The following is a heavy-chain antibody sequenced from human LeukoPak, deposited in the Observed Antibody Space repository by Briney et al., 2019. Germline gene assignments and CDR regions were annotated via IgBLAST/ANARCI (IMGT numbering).Heavy chain of an antibody. Sequence: GGSLRLSCAASGFTFSSYAMHWVRQAPGKGLERVAVISYDGSNKYYADSVKGRFTISRDNSKNTLYLQMNSLRAEDTAVYYCARAGIAVAGTAFTVFYWGQGTLVTVSS. J-gene: IGHJ4*02. CDR3: ARAGIAVAGTAFTVFY. CDR2: ISYDGSNK. CDR1: GFTFSSYA. V-gene: IGHV3-30*14. D-gene: IGHD6-19*01.